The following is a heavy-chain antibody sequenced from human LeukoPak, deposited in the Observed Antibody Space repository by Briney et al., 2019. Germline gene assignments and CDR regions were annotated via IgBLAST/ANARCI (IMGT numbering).Heavy chain of an antibody. D-gene: IGHD6-13*01. Sequence: ASVKVSCKASGYTFSIYNMHWVRQALGQGLEWMGIINPSGGTSYAQKLQGRITMTRDTPTSTLYMELSSLRSEDTAVYYCAREGVAGTGLDFWGQGTLVTVSS. V-gene: IGHV1-46*01. CDR3: AREGVAGTGLDF. CDR2: INPSGGT. CDR1: GYTFSIYN. J-gene: IGHJ4*02.